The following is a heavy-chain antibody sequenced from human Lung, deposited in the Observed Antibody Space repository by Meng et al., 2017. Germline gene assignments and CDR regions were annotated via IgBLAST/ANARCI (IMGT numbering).Heavy chain of an antibody. CDR3: ARGPTTMAHDFDY. D-gene: IGHD4-11*01. J-gene: IGHJ4*02. V-gene: IGHV4-34*01. Sequence: LQEWGGELLKPSETLPLPCVFSGWSFSAYYWSWIRQPPGKGLEWIGEINHSGSTNYNPSLESRATISVDTSQNNLSLKLSSVTAADSAVYYCARGPTTMAHDFDYWGQGTLVTVSS. CDR1: GWSFSAYY. CDR2: INHSGST.